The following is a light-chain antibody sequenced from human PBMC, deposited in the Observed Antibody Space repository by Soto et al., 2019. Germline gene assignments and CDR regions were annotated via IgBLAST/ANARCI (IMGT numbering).Light chain of an antibody. CDR2: GSS. Sequence: EMVLTQSPDTLSLSPGDRATVSCRSSQTVGASYVAWYQHKPGQAPRFLMYGSSTRATGIPDRFSGSGSGTEFTLTIDSLEPEDFGLYYCQQYGRSPWTFGQGTKVDIK. J-gene: IGKJ1*01. V-gene: IGKV3-20*01. CDR1: QTVGASY. CDR3: QQYGRSPWT.